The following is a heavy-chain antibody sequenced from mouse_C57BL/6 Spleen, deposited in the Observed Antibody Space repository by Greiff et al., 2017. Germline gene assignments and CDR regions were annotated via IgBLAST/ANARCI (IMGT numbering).Heavy chain of an antibody. V-gene: IGHV14-2*01. D-gene: IGHD1-1*01. CDR2: IDPEDGET. Sequence: EVQLQQSGAELVKPGASVKLSCTASGFNIKDYYMHWVKQRTEQGLEWIGRIDPEDGETKYAPKFQGKATLTADTSSNTAYLQLSSLTSEATAVYYCAHTYYYGSSWYFDVWGTGTTVTVSS. CDR3: AHTYYYGSSWYFDV. J-gene: IGHJ1*03. CDR1: GFNIKDYY.